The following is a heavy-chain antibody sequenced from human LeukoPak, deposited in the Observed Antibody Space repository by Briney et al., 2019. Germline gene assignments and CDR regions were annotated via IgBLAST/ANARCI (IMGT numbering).Heavy chain of an antibody. Sequence: GGSLRLSCAASGFSFDVHAMTWVRQAPGKGPEWVATIGGPAETFYADSVRGRFTISRDNSRYTLYLQVNRLRAEDSALYYCAKDWTSHNGVYDCLDFWGQGTQVTVSS. CDR3: AKDWTSHNGVYDCLDF. CDR1: GFSFDVHA. V-gene: IGHV3-23*01. J-gene: IGHJ4*02. CDR2: IGGPAET. D-gene: IGHD3-16*01.